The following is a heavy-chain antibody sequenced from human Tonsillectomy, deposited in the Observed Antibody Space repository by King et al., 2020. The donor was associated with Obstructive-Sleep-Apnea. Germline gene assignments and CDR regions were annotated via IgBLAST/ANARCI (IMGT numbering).Heavy chain of an antibody. CDR3: ARGFKYYYGSGSYYKFDP. J-gene: IGHJ5*02. D-gene: IGHD3-10*01. CDR1: GYTFTSYD. V-gene: IGHV1-8*01. Sequence: QLVQSGAEVKKPGASVKVSCKASGYTFTSYDINWVRQATGQGLEWMGWMNPNSGNTGYAQNFQGRVTMPRNTSISTAYMELSRLRSEDPAVYYGARGFKYYYGSGSYYKFDPWGQGTLVTVSS. CDR2: MNPNSGNT.